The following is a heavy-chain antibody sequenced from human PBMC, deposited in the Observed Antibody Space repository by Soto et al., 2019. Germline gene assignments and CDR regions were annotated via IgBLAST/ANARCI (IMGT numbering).Heavy chain of an antibody. CDR3: AREGYCSSGSGALYSHEYFGMDV. Sequence: QVQLVQSGAEVKKPGASVKVSCKASGYTFDRYGISWVRQAPGQGLEWMGWISTYNGNTNYAQKLKGRVTMTTDTFTSTAYRELRSLTSADTAVYYFAREGYCSSGSGALYSHEYFGMDVWGQGPTVTVSS. V-gene: IGHV1-18*01. CDR2: ISTYNGNT. D-gene: IGHD2-15*01. J-gene: IGHJ6*02. CDR1: GYTFDRYG.